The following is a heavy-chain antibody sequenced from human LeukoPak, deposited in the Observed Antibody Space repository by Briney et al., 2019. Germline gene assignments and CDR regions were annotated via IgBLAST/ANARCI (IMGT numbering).Heavy chain of an antibody. CDR1: GFTFDDYA. D-gene: IGHD4-17*01. Sequence: PGRSLRLSCAASGFTFDDYAMPWVRQAPGKGLEWGSGISWNRGSIGYADSVKGRFTISRDNAKNSLYLQMNSLRAEDTALYYCAKDIPSGPDYGDYAWYYGMDVWGQGTTVTVSS. CDR3: AKDIPSGPDYGDYAWYYGMDV. J-gene: IGHJ6*02. V-gene: IGHV3-9*01. CDR2: ISWNRGSI.